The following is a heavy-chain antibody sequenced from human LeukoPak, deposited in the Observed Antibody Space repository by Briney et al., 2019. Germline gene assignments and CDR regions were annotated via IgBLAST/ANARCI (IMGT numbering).Heavy chain of an antibody. J-gene: IGHJ5*02. D-gene: IGHD3-16*01. V-gene: IGHV4-39*01. CDR1: GGSITSNNFY. CDR2: IYLSGTTT. CDR3: ATHQGGFNWFDP. Sequence: PSETLSLTCTVSGGSITSNNFYWDWVRQPPGKGLEGLGNIYLSGTTTYYNPSLKRRVTMSLDTSKNQFSLKLSSVTATDTAIYYCATHQGGFNWFDPWGQGILVTVSS.